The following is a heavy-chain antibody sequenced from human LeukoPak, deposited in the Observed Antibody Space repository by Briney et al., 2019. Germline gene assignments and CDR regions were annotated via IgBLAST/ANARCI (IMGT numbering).Heavy chain of an antibody. D-gene: IGHD6-19*01. Sequence: PGGSLRLSCAASGFTFSNYWMSWVRQAPGKGLEWVATIREDGSEKYYVDSVKGRFTISRDNAKNSLHLQMNSLRAEDTAVYHCARPSAVGGTGFFDYWGQGTLATVSS. CDR3: ARPSAVGGTGFFDY. J-gene: IGHJ4*02. V-gene: IGHV3-7*05. CDR1: GFTFSNYW. CDR2: IREDGSEK.